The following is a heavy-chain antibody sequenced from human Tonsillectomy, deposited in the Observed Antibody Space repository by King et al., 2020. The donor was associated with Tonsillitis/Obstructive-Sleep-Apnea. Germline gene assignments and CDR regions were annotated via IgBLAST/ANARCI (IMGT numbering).Heavy chain of an antibody. CDR3: PRXXVGSKVPAFFXX. D-gene: IGHD1-26*01. V-gene: IGHV3-33*01. CDR2: VWYDGDTK. CDR1: GFTFTDYG. Sequence: VQLVESGGGVVQPGRSLRLSCATSGFTFTDYGMNWVRQAPGKGLEWVATVWYDGDTKYYADSVKGRFTISRDTSKDTLYLQMNSLRVEDTALYYCPRXXVGSKVPAFFXXGGQGTLVTVSS. J-gene: IGHJ4*02.